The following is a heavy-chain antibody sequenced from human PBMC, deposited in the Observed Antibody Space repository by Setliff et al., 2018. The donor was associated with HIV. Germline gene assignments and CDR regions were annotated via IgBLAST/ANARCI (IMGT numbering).Heavy chain of an antibody. CDR3: ARGPLSSSWYNWFDP. J-gene: IGHJ5*02. CDR1: GFSVSSNY. Sequence: GGSLRLSCAASGFSVSSNYMSWVRQAPGKGLEWVSVIYAAGSTYYADSVKGRFTISRHNSKNTLYLQMNSLRAEDTAVYYCARGPLSSSWYNWFDPWGQGTLVTVSS. D-gene: IGHD6-13*01. CDR2: IYAAGST. V-gene: IGHV3-53*01.